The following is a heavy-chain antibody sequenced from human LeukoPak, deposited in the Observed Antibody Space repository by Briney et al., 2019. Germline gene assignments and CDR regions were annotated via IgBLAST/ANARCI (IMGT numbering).Heavy chain of an antibody. CDR3: ARHGSLNSVIVRAFDI. D-gene: IGHD3-22*01. CDR1: GGSISGNNYY. Sequence: PSETLSLTCTVSGGSISGNNYYWDWIRQPPGQGLEWIGSIYYSGSTYYNPSLKSRVTISVDTSKNQFSLKVNSMTAADTAVYYCARHGSLNSVIVRAFDIWGQGTMVTVSS. V-gene: IGHV4-39*01. J-gene: IGHJ3*02. CDR2: IYYSGST.